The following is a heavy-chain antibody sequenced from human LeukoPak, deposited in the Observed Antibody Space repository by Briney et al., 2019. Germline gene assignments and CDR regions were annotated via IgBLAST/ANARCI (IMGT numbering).Heavy chain of an antibody. D-gene: IGHD1-26*01. Sequence: GGSPRLXCAASGFSFGDYAMHWVRQAPGKGLEWVAGVNWNSAYIGYGDSMKGRVTIYRDNAKKSLYLQMNGLRVEDMALYYCAKVRAELGASRSYAFDVWGQGTMVTVSS. J-gene: IGHJ3*01. CDR3: AKVRAELGASRSYAFDV. CDR1: GFSFGDYA. V-gene: IGHV3-9*03. CDR2: VNWNSAYI.